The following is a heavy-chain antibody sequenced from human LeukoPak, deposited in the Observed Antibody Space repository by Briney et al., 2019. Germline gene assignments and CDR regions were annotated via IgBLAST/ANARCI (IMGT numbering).Heavy chain of an antibody. J-gene: IGHJ4*02. CDR3: ARDVSGYALFDY. CDR2: IYYSGST. Sequence: SETLSLTCTVSGGSISSYYWSWIRQPPGKGLEWIGYIYYSGSTYYNPSLESRVTISVDTSKNQFSLKLNSVTAADTAVYYCARDVSGYALFDYWGQGTLVTVSS. CDR1: GGSISSYY. D-gene: IGHD5-12*01. V-gene: IGHV4-59*12.